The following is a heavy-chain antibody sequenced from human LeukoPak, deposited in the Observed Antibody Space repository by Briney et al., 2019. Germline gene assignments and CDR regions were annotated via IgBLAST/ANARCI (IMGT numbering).Heavy chain of an antibody. CDR3: ARGSSFGY. CDR1: GGSISSSSYY. V-gene: IGHV4-39*07. J-gene: IGHJ4*02. CDR2: IYYSGST. Sequence: SETLSLTCTVSGGSISSSSYYWGWIRQPPGKGLEWIGSIYYSGSTYYNPSLKSRVTISVDTSKNQFSLKLSSVTAADTAVYYCARGSSFGYWGQGTLVTVPS.